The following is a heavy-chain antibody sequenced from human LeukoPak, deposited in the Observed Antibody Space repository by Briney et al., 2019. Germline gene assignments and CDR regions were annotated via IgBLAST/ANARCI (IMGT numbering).Heavy chain of an antibody. CDR2: ISSSSSYI. D-gene: IGHD6-19*01. J-gene: IGHJ3*02. Sequence: PGGSPRLSCAASGFTFSSYSMNWVRQAPGKGLEWVSSISSSSSYIYYADSVKGRFTISRDNAKNSLYLQMNSLRAEDTAVYYCARDVSTGIAVAPDAFDIWGQGTMVTVSS. V-gene: IGHV3-21*01. CDR3: ARDVSTGIAVAPDAFDI. CDR1: GFTFSSYS.